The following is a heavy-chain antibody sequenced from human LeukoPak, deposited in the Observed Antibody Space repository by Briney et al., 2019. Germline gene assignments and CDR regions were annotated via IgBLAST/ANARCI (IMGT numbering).Heavy chain of an antibody. CDR3: ARVRGPYCSSTSCYHPNYWYYYMDV. D-gene: IGHD2-2*01. J-gene: IGHJ6*03. V-gene: IGHV4-34*01. Sequence: SETLSLTCAVYGGSFSGYYWSWIRQPPGKGLEWIGEINHSGSTNYNPSLKSRVTISVDTSKNQFSLKLSSVTAADTAVYYCARVRGPYCSSTSCYHPNYWYYYMDVWGKGTTVTVSS. CDR1: GGSFSGYY. CDR2: INHSGST.